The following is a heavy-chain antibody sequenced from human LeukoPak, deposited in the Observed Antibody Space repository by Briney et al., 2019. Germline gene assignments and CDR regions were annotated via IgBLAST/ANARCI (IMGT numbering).Heavy chain of an antibody. Sequence: ASVKVSCKASCYTFTSYGISWVRQAPGQGLEWMGWISAYNGNTNYAQKLQGRVTMTTDTSTSTAYMELRSLRSDDTAVYYCAREVTVVLAANHYYYYMDVWGKGTTVTVSS. J-gene: IGHJ6*03. CDR2: ISAYNGNT. V-gene: IGHV1-18*01. D-gene: IGHD2-2*01. CDR3: AREVTVVLAANHYYYYMDV. CDR1: CYTFTSYG.